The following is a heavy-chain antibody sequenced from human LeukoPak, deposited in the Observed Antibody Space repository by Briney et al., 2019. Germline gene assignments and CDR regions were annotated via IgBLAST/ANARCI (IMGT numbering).Heavy chain of an antibody. CDR2: IYHSGST. J-gene: IGHJ4*02. Sequence: SATLSLTCAVSGYSISSGYYWGWIRQPPGKGLEWIGSIYHSGSTYYNPSLKSRVTISVDTSKNQFSLKLSSVTAADTAVYYCARHPDPYSSVDYWGQGTLVTVSS. CDR1: GYSISSGYY. D-gene: IGHD6-19*01. V-gene: IGHV4-38-2*01. CDR3: ARHPDPYSSVDY.